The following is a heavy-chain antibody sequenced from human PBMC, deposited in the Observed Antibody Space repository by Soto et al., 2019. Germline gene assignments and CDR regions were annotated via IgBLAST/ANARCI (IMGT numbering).Heavy chain of an antibody. Sequence: QVQLVQSGAEVKKPGASVKVSCKASGYTFTSYGISWVRQAPGQGLEWMGWISAYNGNTNYAQKLQGRATMTTDPSKSRAHMDVRSLRWAGPGVYYCATRRWEPDDRGQGTLVTVFS. J-gene: IGHJ4*02. D-gene: IGHD1-26*01. CDR3: ATRRWEPDD. CDR1: GYTFTSYG. CDR2: ISAYNGNT. V-gene: IGHV1-18*01.